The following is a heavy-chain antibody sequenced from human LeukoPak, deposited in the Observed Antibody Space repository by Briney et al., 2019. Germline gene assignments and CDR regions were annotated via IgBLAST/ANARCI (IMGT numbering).Heavy chain of an antibody. CDR3: ARDGTYTDYDPDFDI. J-gene: IGHJ4*02. D-gene: IGHD5-12*01. CDR1: GFTFSSYG. Sequence: GGSLRLSCAASGFTFSSYGMNWVRQAPGKGPEWISYISRSGSTIYYADSVKGRFTISRDNAKNSLYLQMNSLRAEDTAVFYCARDGTYTDYDPDFDIWGQGTLVTVSS. CDR2: ISRSGSTI. V-gene: IGHV3-48*03.